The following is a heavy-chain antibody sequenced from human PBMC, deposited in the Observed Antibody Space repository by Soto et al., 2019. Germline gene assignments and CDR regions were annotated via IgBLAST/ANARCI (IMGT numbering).Heavy chain of an antibody. CDR1: GYTFTSYG. V-gene: IGHV1-18*01. J-gene: IGHJ4*02. D-gene: IGHD2-21*02. CDR3: ARDINNCGGDCYSGPLDY. CDR2: ISAYNGNT. Sequence: ASVKVSCKASGYTFTSYGISWVRQAPGQGLEWMGWISAYNGNTNYAQKLQGRVTMTTDTSTSTAYMELRSLRSDDTAVYYCARDINNCGGDCYSGPLDYWGQGTLVTVSS.